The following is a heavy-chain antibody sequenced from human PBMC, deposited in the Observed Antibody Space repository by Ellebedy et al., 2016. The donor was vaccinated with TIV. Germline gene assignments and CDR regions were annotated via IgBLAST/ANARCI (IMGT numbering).Heavy chain of an antibody. J-gene: IGHJ4*02. V-gene: IGHV3-21*01. CDR2: ISSSSSYI. Sequence: PGGSLRLSCAASGFTFSSYSMNWVRQAPGKGLEWVSSISSSSSYIYYADSVKGRFTISRDNAKNSLNLQMNSLREEDTAVYYCARNYYGSGSYRRHFDYWGQGTLVTVSS. CDR3: ARNYYGSGSYRRHFDY. D-gene: IGHD3-10*01. CDR1: GFTFSSYS.